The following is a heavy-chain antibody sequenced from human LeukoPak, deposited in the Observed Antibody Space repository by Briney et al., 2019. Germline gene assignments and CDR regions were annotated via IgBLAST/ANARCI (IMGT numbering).Heavy chain of an antibody. J-gene: IGHJ4*02. V-gene: IGHV1-18*01. CDR2: ISAYNGNT. CDR3: ARDPGYYGSGSYYKYPFDY. CDR1: GYTFTSYG. Sequence: GASVKVSCKASGYTFTSYGISWVRQAPGQGLEWMGWISAYNGNTNYAQKLQGRVTMTTDTSTSTACMELRSLRSDDTAVYYCARDPGYYGSGSYYKYPFDYWGQGTLVTVSS. D-gene: IGHD3-10*01.